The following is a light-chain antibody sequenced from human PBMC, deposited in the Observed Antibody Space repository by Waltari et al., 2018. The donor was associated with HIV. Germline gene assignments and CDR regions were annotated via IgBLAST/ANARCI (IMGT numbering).Light chain of an antibody. V-gene: IGKV4-1*01. CDR2: WAS. CDR3: QQYYSAPPT. Sequence: DIVMTQSPDSLAVSLGERATINCKSGQSVLYSSNNKNYLAWYQQKPGQPPTLLIYWASSRESGVPDRFSGGGSGTDFTLTISSLQAEDVAVYYCQQYYSAPPTFGGGTKVEI. J-gene: IGKJ4*01. CDR1: QSVLYSSNNKNY.